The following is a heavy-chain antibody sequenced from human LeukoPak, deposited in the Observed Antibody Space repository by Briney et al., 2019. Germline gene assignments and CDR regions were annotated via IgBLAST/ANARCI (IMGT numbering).Heavy chain of an antibody. CDR1: GGSISSYY. D-gene: IGHD6-6*01. CDR2: IYYSGST. V-gene: IGHV4-59*01. Sequence: SETLSLTCTVSGGSISSYYWSWIRQPPGKGLEWIGCIYYSGSTNYNPSLKSRVTISEDTSKNQFSLKLSSVTAADTAVYYCARWFSSSSDYWGQGTLVTVSS. J-gene: IGHJ4*02. CDR3: ARWFSSSSDY.